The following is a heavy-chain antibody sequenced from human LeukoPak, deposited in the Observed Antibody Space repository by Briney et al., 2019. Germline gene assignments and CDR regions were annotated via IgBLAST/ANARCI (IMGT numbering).Heavy chain of an antibody. V-gene: IGHV4-39*01. Sequence: SETMSLTCTVSSASISSSSYYWGWIRQPPGRGLEWIGRIYYSGNTCYNPSLKSRFTISVDTSKNQFSLKLSSVRGDGPALYYYTRQDDYGDSLYYFDCWRESTLVTVSS. CDR2: IYYSGNT. D-gene: IGHD4-17*01. CDR1: SASISSSSYY. J-gene: IGHJ4*02. CDR3: TRQDDYGDSLYYFDC.